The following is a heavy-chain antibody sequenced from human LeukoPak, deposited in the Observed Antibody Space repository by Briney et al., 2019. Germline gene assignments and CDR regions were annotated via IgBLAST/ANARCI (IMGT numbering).Heavy chain of an antibody. D-gene: IGHD6-19*01. CDR2: IYISGSGST. Sequence: PSETLSLTCTVSGGSISSYYWSWIRQPAGKGLEWIGRIYISGSGSTNYNPSLKSRVTISVDTSKNQFSLKLSSVTAADTAVYYCARENSGWYRSYFDYWGQGTLVTVSS. CDR1: GGSISSYY. V-gene: IGHV4-4*07. CDR3: ARENSGWYRSYFDY. J-gene: IGHJ4*02.